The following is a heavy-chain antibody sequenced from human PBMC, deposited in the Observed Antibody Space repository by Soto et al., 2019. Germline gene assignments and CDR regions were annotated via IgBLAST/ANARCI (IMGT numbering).Heavy chain of an antibody. D-gene: IGHD2-2*01. V-gene: IGHV1-2*02. CDR2: MNPKSGGT. Sequence: ASVKVSCKASGYTFSAYYTHWVRQAPGQGLEWMGWMNPKSGGTYFAQKFQGRVTLTRDTSISTAYMEVNRLRSDDTAVYYCTTQHLENPDALYDAFDIWGQGTTATVSS. CDR1: GYTFSAYY. J-gene: IGHJ3*02. CDR3: TTQHLENPDALYDAFDI.